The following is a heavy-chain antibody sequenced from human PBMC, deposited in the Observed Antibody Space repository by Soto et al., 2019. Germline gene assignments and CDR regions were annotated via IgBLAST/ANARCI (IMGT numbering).Heavy chain of an antibody. CDR3: AHRLPGDKFDY. Sequence: QITLKESGPPLVKPTQTLTLTCTFSGFSLSTSGVGVGWIRQPPGKALEWLALIYWDDDKRYSPSLKSRLTITKDTSKNQVVLTMTTMDPVDTATYSCAHRLPGDKFDYWGQGTLVTVSS. J-gene: IGHJ4*02. V-gene: IGHV2-5*02. CDR1: GFSLSTSGVG. CDR2: IYWDDDK.